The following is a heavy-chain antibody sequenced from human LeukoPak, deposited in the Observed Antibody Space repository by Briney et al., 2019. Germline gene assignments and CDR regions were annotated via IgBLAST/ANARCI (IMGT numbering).Heavy chain of an antibody. D-gene: IGHD3-16*02. V-gene: IGHV3-30*03. CDR1: GFSFSSYG. Sequence: GGSLRLSCAASGFSFSSYGMHWVRQAPGKGLEWVAMISYGGSNKYYADSVKGRFTISRDNSNNTLFLQMNSLGVEDTALYYCVRKQPGEVMVPADYWGQGILVTVSS. CDR2: ISYGGSNK. CDR3: VRKQPGEVMVPADY. J-gene: IGHJ4*02.